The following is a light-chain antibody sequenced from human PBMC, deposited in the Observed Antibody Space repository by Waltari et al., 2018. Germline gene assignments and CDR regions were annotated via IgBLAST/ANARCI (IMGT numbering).Light chain of an antibody. J-gene: IGLJ2*01. CDR3: SSYSSSITPV. Sequence: QSALTQPASVSGSPGQSITISCTGTSSDVGGYNYVSWYQQHPGKAPKLMIYDVTNRPVGVSYRSPGSKSGHPASLTISGLQAEDEADYYCSSYSSSITPVFGGGTKLTVL. CDR1: SSDVGGYNY. V-gene: IGLV2-14*03. CDR2: DVT.